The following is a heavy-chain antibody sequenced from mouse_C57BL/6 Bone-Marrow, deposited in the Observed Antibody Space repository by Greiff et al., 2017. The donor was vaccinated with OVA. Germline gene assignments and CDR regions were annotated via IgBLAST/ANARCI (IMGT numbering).Heavy chain of an antibody. CDR2: IYPGSGST. V-gene: IGHV1-55*01. J-gene: IGHJ2*01. CDR1: GYTFTSYW. D-gene: IGHD1-1*01. CDR3: ALHHYYGSSYPYYFDY. Sequence: VQLQQPGAELVKPGASVKMSCKASGYTFTSYWITWVKQRPGQGLEWIGDIYPGSGSTNYNEKFKSKATLTVDTSSSTAYMQLSSLTSEDSAVYYCALHHYYGSSYPYYFDYWGQGTTLTVSS.